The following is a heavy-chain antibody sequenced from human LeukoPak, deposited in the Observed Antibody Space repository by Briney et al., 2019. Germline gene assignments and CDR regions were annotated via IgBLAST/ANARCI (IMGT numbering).Heavy chain of an antibody. CDR2: IYSGGST. CDR3: ARDRADTIFGVVGYYYYGMDV. D-gene: IGHD3-3*01. V-gene: IGHV3-53*01. Sequence: GGSLRLSCAASGFTVSSNYMSWVRQAPGKGLEWVSVIYSGGSTYYADSVKGRFTISRDNSKNTLYLQMNSLRAEDTAVYYCARDRADTIFGVVGYYYYGMDVWGQGTTVTVSS. CDR1: GFTVSSNY. J-gene: IGHJ6*02.